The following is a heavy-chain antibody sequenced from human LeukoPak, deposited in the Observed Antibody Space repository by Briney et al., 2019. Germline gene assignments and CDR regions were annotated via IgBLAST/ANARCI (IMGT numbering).Heavy chain of an antibody. J-gene: IGHJ5*02. CDR3: ARVPPYYYDSSGYYFENWFDP. CDR1: GYTFTGYY. Sequence: ASVKVSCKASGYTFTGYYMHWVRQAPGQGLEWMGWINPNSGGTNYAQKFQGRVTMTRDTSISTAYMELSSLRSEDTAVYYCARVPPYYYDSSGYYFENWFDPWGQGTLVTVSS. V-gene: IGHV1-2*02. D-gene: IGHD3-22*01. CDR2: INPNSGGT.